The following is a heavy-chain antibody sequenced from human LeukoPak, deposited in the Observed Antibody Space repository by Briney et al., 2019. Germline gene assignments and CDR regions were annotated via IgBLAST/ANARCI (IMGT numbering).Heavy chain of an antibody. CDR1: GFTLSSYW. D-gene: IGHD6-19*01. CDR2: INPDGSTT. CDR3: AKTAHTSGWSESHF. Sequence: GGSLRLSCAASGFTLSSYWMHWVRQVPGKGLVWVSRINPDGSTTTYADSVKGRFTISRDNAKNTLYLQLNNLRSEDTAVYYCAKTAHTSGWSESHFWGLGTLVTVS. J-gene: IGHJ4*01. V-gene: IGHV3-74*01.